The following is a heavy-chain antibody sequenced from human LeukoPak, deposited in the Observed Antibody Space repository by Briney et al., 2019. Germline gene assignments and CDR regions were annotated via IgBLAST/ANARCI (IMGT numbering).Heavy chain of an antibody. D-gene: IGHD3-10*01. Sequence: SEALSLTCTVSGVSISNSSSYWGWIRQSPGKGLEWLGSFFYTGNTYYNPSLKNRVTLSVDMSKNQFSLKVTSVTAADTAVYYCARGYYGSGSHCCHMDVWGKGTTITVS. J-gene: IGHJ6*03. CDR1: GVSISNSSSY. CDR3: ARGYYGSGSHCCHMDV. CDR2: FFYTGNT. V-gene: IGHV4-39*07.